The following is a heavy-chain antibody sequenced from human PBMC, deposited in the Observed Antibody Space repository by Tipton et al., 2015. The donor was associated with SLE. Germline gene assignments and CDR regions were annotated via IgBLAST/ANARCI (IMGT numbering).Heavy chain of an antibody. CDR1: GGSISSYY. V-gene: IGHV4-34*01. Sequence: TLSLTCTVSGGSISSYYWSWIRQPPGKGLEWIGEINHSGSTNYNPSLKSRVTISVDTSKNQFSLKLSSVTAADTAVYYCARENALGMADYWGQGTLVTVSS. D-gene: IGHD7-27*01. J-gene: IGHJ4*02. CDR3: ARENALGMADY. CDR2: INHSGST.